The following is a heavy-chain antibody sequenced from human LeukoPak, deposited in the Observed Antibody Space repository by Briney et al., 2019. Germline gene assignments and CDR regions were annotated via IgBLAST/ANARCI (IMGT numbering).Heavy chain of an antibody. CDR1: GFTFSSYG. CDR3: ARDRAAGTKGVFWFDP. CDR2: IWYDGSNK. Sequence: GGSLRLSCAASGFTFSSYGMHWGRQAPGKGLEWVAVIWYDGSNKYYADSVKGRFTISRDNSKNTLYLQMNSLRAEDTAVYYCARDRAAGTKGVFWFDPWGQGTLVTVSS. D-gene: IGHD6-13*01. V-gene: IGHV3-33*01. J-gene: IGHJ5*02.